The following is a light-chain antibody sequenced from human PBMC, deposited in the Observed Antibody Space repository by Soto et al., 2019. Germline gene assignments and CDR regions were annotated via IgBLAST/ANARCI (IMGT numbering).Light chain of an antibody. CDR2: RNN. CDR1: SSNIGSNY. V-gene: IGLV1-47*01. CDR3: AAWDDSLSVHYV. Sequence: QSVLTQPPSASGTPGQRVTISCSGSSSNIGSNYVYWYQQLPGTAPKLLIHRNNQRPSGVPDRFSGSKSGTSASPAISGLRSEDEADYYCAAWDDSLSVHYVFGTGTKVTVL. J-gene: IGLJ1*01.